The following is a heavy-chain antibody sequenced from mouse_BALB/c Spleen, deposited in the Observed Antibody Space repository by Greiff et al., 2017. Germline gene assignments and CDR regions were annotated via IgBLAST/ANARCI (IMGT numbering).Heavy chain of an antibody. J-gene: IGHJ2*01. Sequence: VQVVESGPELVKPGASVRISCKASGYTFTSYYIHWVKQRPGQGLEWIGWIYPGNVNTKYNEKFKGKATLTADKSSSTAYMQLSSLTSEDSAVYFCARSGGNYPYFDYWGQGTTLTVS. V-gene: IGHV1S56*01. CDR1: GYTFTSYY. CDR3: ARSGGNYPYFDY. D-gene: IGHD2-1*01. CDR2: IYPGNVNT.